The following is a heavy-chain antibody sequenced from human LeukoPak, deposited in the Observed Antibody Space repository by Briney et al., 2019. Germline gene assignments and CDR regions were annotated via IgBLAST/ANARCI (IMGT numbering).Heavy chain of an antibody. CDR2: IIWNGGST. V-gene: IGHV3-20*04. CDR3: AKTLYYDSSGSCFDY. D-gene: IGHD3-22*01. Sequence: GGPLRLSCGVSGLTLDDYGMNWVRQAPGKGLEGVCGIIWNGGSTGYADSVKGQFTISRDKAKNTLYLQMNSLTAADTALYYCAKTLYYDSSGSCFDYWDQGTLVTVSS. CDR1: GLTLDDYG. J-gene: IGHJ4*02.